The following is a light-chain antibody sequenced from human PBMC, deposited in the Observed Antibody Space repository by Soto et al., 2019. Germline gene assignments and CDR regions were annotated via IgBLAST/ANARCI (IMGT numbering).Light chain of an antibody. CDR2: DAS. CDR1: QSVSSY. J-gene: IGKJ5*01. CDR3: QQYNKWPIT. V-gene: IGKV3-11*01. Sequence: EIVLTQSPSTLSLSPGERATLSCRASQSVSSYLAWYQQKPGQAPRLLIYDASNRATGIPDRFRGSGSGTDFTLTISSLEPEDFAFYYCQQYNKWPITFGQGTRLEIK.